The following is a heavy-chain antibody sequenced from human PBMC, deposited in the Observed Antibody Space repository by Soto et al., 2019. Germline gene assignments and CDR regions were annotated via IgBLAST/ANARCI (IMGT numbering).Heavy chain of an antibody. D-gene: IGHD6-19*01. J-gene: IGHJ6*02. Sequence: GGSLRLSCAASGFTFSSYSMNWVRQAPGKGLEWVSYISSSSTIYYADSVKGRFTISRDNAKNSLYLQMNSLRDEDTAVYYCARGGIAVAGTPDPYYYYGMDVWGQGTTVTVSS. CDR2: ISSSSTI. CDR3: ARGGIAVAGTPDPYYYYGMDV. V-gene: IGHV3-48*02. CDR1: GFTFSSYS.